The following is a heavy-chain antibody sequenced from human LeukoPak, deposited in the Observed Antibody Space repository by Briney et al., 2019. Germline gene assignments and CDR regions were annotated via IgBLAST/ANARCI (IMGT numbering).Heavy chain of an antibody. Sequence: PSDTLSLTCAVSGSSISNNALWGWIRQPPGEGLEWIGYIYHSGSTYYNPSLKSRVTMSADTSKNQFSLKLTSVTAVDTAVYYCARMVSGSGTYYFDSWGQGTLVTVSS. V-gene: IGHV4-28*01. J-gene: IGHJ4*02. D-gene: IGHD3-10*01. CDR3: ARMVSGSGTYYFDS. CDR2: IYHSGST. CDR1: GSSISNNAL.